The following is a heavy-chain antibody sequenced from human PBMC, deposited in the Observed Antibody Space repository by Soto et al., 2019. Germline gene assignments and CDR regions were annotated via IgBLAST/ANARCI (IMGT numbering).Heavy chain of an antibody. CDR3: ARDILTGRMGMDV. D-gene: IGHD3-9*01. V-gene: IGHV4-59*01. CDR2: IYYSGST. Sequence: ETLSLTCTVSGGFIISDYWIWIRQPPGQGLEWIGYIYYSGSTNYNPSLRSRVTISLDTSKKQFSLKLSSVTAADTAVYYCARDILTGRMGMDVWGQGTTVTVSS. J-gene: IGHJ6*02. CDR1: GGFIISDY.